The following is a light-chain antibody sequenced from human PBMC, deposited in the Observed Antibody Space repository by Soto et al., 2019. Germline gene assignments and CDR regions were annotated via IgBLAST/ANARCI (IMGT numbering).Light chain of an antibody. CDR1: QSISIN. CDR2: DAS. Sequence: EIVMTQSPATLSVSPGERATLSCRASQSISINLAWYQQKLGQAPRLLISDASNRATGIPARFSGSGSETDFTLTISSLEPEDSAVYYCQQRSNWPSLTFGGGTKVDIK. CDR3: QQRSNWPSLT. J-gene: IGKJ4*01. V-gene: IGKV3-11*01.